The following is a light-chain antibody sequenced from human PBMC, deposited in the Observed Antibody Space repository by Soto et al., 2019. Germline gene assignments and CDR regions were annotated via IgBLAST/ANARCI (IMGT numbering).Light chain of an antibody. CDR3: QQYGSSVT. V-gene: IGKV3-20*01. Sequence: DIVLTQSPGTLSLSPGERATLSCRASQSVRSRYLAWYQQKAGQAPRLLIYDASRRATGIPDRFSGSGSGTDFTLTISRVEPEDVAVYYCQQYGSSVTFGGGTKVEIK. CDR1: QSVRSRY. J-gene: IGKJ4*01. CDR2: DAS.